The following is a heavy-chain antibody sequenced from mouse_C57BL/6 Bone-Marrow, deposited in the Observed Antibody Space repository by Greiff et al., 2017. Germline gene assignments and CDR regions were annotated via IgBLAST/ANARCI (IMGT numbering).Heavy chain of an antibody. CDR2: IDPENGDT. Sequence: EVQLQQSGAELVRPGASVKLSCTASGFNIKDDYMHWVKQRPEQGLEWIGWIDPENGDTESASKFQGKATITADTSSNTAYLQLSSLTSEDTAVYYCTTDYGSSWDYFDYWGQGTTLTVSS. D-gene: IGHD1-1*01. CDR3: TTDYGSSWDYFDY. V-gene: IGHV14-4*01. J-gene: IGHJ2*01. CDR1: GFNIKDDY.